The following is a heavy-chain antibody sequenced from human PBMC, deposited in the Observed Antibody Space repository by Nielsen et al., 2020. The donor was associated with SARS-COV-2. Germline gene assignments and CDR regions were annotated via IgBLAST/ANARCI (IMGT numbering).Heavy chain of an antibody. CDR2: VNLDATGK. CDR3: VRDAGWGAMDV. Sequence: GESLKISCAASGFNFSDFWMSWVRQAPGKGLEWVAMVNLDATGKYYLDSVKGRFSISRDNARNSLFLQLNSLRADDTAFYYCVRDAGWGAMDVWGPGTTVTVSS. CDR1: GFNFSDFW. V-gene: IGHV3-7*05. J-gene: IGHJ6*02. D-gene: IGHD3-16*01.